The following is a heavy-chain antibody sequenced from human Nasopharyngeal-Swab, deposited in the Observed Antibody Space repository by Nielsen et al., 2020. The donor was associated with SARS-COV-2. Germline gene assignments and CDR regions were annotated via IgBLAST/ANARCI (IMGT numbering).Heavy chain of an antibody. D-gene: IGHD3-9*01. J-gene: IGHJ6*02. CDR3: ARGCVLTGPSCYYYGMDV. V-gene: IGHV3-9*01. Sequence: GGSLRLSCAASGFTFDDYAMHWVRQAPGKGLEWVSGISWNSGSIGYADSVKGRFTISRDNAKNSLYLQIKSLRAEDTAVYYCARGCVLTGPSCYYYGMDVWGQGTTVTVSS. CDR1: GFTFDDYA. CDR2: ISWNSGSI.